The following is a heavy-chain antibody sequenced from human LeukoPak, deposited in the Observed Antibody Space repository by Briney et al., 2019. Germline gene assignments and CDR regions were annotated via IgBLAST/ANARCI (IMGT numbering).Heavy chain of an antibody. D-gene: IGHD1-26*01. Sequence: SETLSLTCTVSGGSISNSFWSWIRRTPGKGLEWIAYIYYTGNTKYNPSLKSRVTISVDTSKNQFSLRLSSVTAADTAVYYCARDSGSSPTFDYWGQGTLVTVSS. CDR1: GGSISNSF. CDR2: IYYTGNT. CDR3: ARDSGSSPTFDY. V-gene: IGHV4-59*01. J-gene: IGHJ4*02.